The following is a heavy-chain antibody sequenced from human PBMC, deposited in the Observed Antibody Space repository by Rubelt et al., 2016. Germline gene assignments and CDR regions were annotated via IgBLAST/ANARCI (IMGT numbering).Heavy chain of an antibody. V-gene: IGHV3-33*06. D-gene: IGHD6-19*01. CDR1: GFTFSSYG. CDR2: IWYTGRNE. J-gene: IGHJ4*02. CDR3: SKDAYSSGWSYFYY. Sequence: GGVVQPGRSLRLSCAASGFTFSSYGMHWVRQAPGKGLEWVAVIWYTGRNEYSADSVKGRFTISRDNSKNTLYLQMNSLRAEDTAVYYCSKDAYSSGWSYFYYWGQGTLVTVTS.